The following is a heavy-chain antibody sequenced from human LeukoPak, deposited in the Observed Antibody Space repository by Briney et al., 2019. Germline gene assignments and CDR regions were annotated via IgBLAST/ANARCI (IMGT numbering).Heavy chain of an antibody. J-gene: IGHJ4*02. D-gene: IGHD2-2*01. Sequence: SETLSLTCTVSGGSISSYYWSWIRQPPGKGLEWIGEINHSGSTNYNPSLKSRVTISVDTSKNQFSLKLSSVTAADTAVYYCARVVLPLVVPAARDLSYFDYWGQGTLVTVSS. V-gene: IGHV4-34*01. CDR1: GGSISSYY. CDR2: INHSGST. CDR3: ARVVLPLVVPAARDLSYFDY.